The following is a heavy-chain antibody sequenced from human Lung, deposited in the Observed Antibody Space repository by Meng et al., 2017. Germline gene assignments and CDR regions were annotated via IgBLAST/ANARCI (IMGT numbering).Heavy chain of an antibody. D-gene: IGHD5-12*01. CDR2: IGQAGSEK. CDR3: ARLEFGGYDRTFDH. Sequence: GESLKIPCAASGFMFSNSWMSWVRQAPGRGLEWVANIGQAGSEKYYVDSVKGRFTVSRDNARNSLYLQLSSLRAEDTAVYYCARLEFGGYDRTFDHWGQGSLVTVSS. CDR1: GFMFSNSW. V-gene: IGHV3-7*01. J-gene: IGHJ4*02.